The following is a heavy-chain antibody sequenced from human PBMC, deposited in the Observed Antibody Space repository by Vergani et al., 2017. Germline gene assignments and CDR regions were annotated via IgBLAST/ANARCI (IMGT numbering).Heavy chain of an antibody. J-gene: IGHJ2*01. V-gene: IGHV3-30*18. D-gene: IGHD6-19*01. CDR2: ISYDGSNK. Sequence: QVQLVESGGGVVQPGRSLRLSCAASGSTFSSYGMHWVRQAPGKGLEWVAVISYDGSNKYYADSVKGRFTISRDNSKNTLYLQMNSLRAEDTAVYYCAKGGAGTSYWYFDLWVRGTLVTVSS. CDR3: AKGGAGTSYWYFDL. CDR1: GSTFSSYG.